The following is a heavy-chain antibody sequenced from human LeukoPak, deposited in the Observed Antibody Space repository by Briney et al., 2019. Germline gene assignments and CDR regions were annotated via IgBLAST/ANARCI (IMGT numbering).Heavy chain of an antibody. CDR2: ISYDGSNK. CDR3: ASIGDYDDY. CDR1: GFTFSSLW. J-gene: IGHJ4*02. V-gene: IGHV3-30-3*01. Sequence: GGSLRLSCVGSGFTFSSLWMSWVRQIPGKGLEWVAVISYDGSNKYYADSVKGRFTISRDNSKNTLYLQMNSLRAEDTAVYYCASIGDYDDYWGQGTLVTVSS.